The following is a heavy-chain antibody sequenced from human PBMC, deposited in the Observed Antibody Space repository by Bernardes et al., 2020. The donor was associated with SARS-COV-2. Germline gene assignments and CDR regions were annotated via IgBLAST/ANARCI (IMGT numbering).Heavy chain of an antibody. CDR2: ISPHSANT. CDR1: GYSFSNND. J-gene: IGHJ4*02. V-gene: IGHV1-18*04. CDR3: WVRVETGGVVFDH. D-gene: IGHD1-26*01. Sequence: APEEVSCTASGYSFSNNDMNWVRQAPGQGLEWVGWISPHSANTNYAQNLQGRVSMTTDASARTGYMELRSLRSDDTAVYYCWVRVETGGVVFDHWGQGTLVTVSP.